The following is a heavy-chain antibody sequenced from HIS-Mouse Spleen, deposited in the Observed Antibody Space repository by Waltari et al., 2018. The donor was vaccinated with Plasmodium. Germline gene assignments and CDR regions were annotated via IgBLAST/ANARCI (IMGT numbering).Heavy chain of an antibody. D-gene: IGHD3-10*01. J-gene: IGHJ4*02. Sequence: QVQLQQWGAGLLKPSETLSLTCAVYGGSFSGYYWSWIRQPPGKGLAWSGGIKHSGSTHYNPALKSRVNISVDTSKNQFSLKLSTVTAADTAVYYCAGGGYYGSSFDYWGQGTLVTVSS. V-gene: IGHV4-34*01. CDR3: AGGGYYGSSFDY. CDR1: GGSFSGYY. CDR2: IKHSGST.